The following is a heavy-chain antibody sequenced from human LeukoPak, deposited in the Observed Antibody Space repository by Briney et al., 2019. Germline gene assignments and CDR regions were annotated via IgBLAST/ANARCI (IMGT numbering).Heavy chain of an antibody. CDR2: IYTSGST. D-gene: IGHD3-3*01. Sequence: SETLSLTCTVSGGSISSYYWNWIRQPAGKGLEWIGHIYTSGSTNYNSSLKSRVTMSVDTSKNQFSLKLSSVTAADTAVYYCARGLTYYDFWSGPSGDYWGQGTLVTVSS. J-gene: IGHJ4*02. CDR1: GGSISSYY. CDR3: ARGLTYYDFWSGPSGDY. V-gene: IGHV4-4*07.